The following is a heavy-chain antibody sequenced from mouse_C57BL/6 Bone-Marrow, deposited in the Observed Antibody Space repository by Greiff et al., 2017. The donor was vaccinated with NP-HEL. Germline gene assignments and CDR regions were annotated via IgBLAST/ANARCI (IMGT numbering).Heavy chain of an antibody. CDR3: ARLGGYDFWFAY. D-gene: IGHD2-2*01. J-gene: IGHJ3*01. V-gene: IGHV1-82*01. CDR1: GYAFSSSW. CDR2: IYPGDGDT. Sequence: VQLQQSGPELVKPGASVKISCKASGYAFSSSWMNWVKQRPGKGLEWIGRIYPGDGDTNYNGKFKGKATLTADKSSSTAYMQLSSLTSEDSAVYFCARLGGYDFWFAYWGQGTLVTVSA.